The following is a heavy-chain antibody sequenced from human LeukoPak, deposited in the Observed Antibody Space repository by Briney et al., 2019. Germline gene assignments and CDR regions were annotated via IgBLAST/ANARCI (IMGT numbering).Heavy chain of an antibody. Sequence: SETLSLTCTVSGGSISSYYWSWIRQPPGKGLEWIGYIYYSGSTNYNPSLKSRVTISVDTSKNQFSLKLSSVTAADTAVYYCARGFRGSSSWYNYWGQGTLVTVSS. J-gene: IGHJ4*02. D-gene: IGHD6-13*01. CDR3: ARGFRGSSSWYNY. V-gene: IGHV4-59*01. CDR1: GGSISSYY. CDR2: IYYSGST.